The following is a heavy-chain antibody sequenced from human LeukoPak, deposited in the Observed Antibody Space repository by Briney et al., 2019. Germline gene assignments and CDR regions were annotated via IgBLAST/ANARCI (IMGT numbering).Heavy chain of an antibody. D-gene: IGHD5-18*01. Sequence: SETLSLTCTVSGGSISSYYWSWIRHPPGKGLEWIGYIYYSGSTNYNPSLKSRVTISVDTSKNQFSLKLSSVTAADTAVYYCAREVVDTAMVTRDAFDIWGQGTMVTVSS. CDR1: GGSISSYY. CDR2: IYYSGST. CDR3: AREVVDTAMVTRDAFDI. J-gene: IGHJ3*02. V-gene: IGHV4-59*01.